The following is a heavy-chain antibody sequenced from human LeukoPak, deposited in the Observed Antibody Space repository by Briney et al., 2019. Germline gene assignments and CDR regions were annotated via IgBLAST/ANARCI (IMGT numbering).Heavy chain of an antibody. Sequence: TPSETLSLTCTVSGYSISSGYYWGWIRQPPGKGLEWIGSIYHSGSTYYNPSLKSRVTISVDTSKNQFSLKLSSVTAADTAVYYCARRKWPSITFGGAAFDYWGQGTLVTVSS. V-gene: IGHV4-38-2*02. CDR3: ARRKWPSITFGGAAFDY. CDR2: IYHSGST. CDR1: GYSISSGYY. J-gene: IGHJ4*02. D-gene: IGHD3-16*01.